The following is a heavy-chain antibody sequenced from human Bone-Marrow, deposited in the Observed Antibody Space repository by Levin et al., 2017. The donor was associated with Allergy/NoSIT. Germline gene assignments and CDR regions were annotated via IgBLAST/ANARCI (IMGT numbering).Heavy chain of an antibody. CDR2: VDSEDGET. J-gene: IGHJ4*02. CDR3: ATDYDY. V-gene: IGHV1-24*01. Sequence: GASVKVSCKVSGYTLSEFSMHWVRQAPGKGLEWMGVVDSEDGETIYAEKFQGRVTMTEDTSTDTAYMELSSLRSDDTALYYCATDYDYWGQGTLVTVSS. CDR1: GYTLSEFS.